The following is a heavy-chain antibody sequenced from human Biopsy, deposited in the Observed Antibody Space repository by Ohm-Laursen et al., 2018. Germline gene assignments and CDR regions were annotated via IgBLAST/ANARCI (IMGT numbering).Heavy chain of an antibody. CDR3: ARHPTGFWFDP. J-gene: IGHJ5*02. Sequence: TLSLTCVVYGGSFSGYYWTWIRQPPGKGLEWIGEINHRGSASYNPSLKSRITVLVDTSKNQFSLKLRSVTGADTAVYYCARHPTGFWFDPWGQGTLVTVSS. CDR2: INHRGSA. V-gene: IGHV4-34*01. CDR1: GGSFSGYY.